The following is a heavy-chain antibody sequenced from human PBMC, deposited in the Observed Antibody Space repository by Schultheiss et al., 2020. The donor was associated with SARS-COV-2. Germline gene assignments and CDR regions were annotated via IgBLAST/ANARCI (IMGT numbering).Heavy chain of an antibody. Sequence: ASVKVSCKSSGYTFTSYGVSWVRQAPGQGLEWLGWISAYNGNTNYAQKLQGRVTMTTDTSTSTAYMELRSLRSDDTAVYYCARLSVCRGVNCKYRSSLLLSGMDVWGQGTTVTVSS. J-gene: IGHJ6*02. CDR1: GYTFTSYG. CDR3: ARLSVCRGVNCKYRSSLLLSGMDV. D-gene: IGHD4-23*01. V-gene: IGHV1-18*04. CDR2: ISAYNGNT.